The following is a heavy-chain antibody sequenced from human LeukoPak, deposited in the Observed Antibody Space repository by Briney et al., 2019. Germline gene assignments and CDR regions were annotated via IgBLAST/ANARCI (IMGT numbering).Heavy chain of an antibody. CDR2: INPSGGST. J-gene: IGHJ4*02. V-gene: IGHV1-46*01. CDR1: GYTFTSYY. CDR3: ARDDPAVAGIDY. Sequence: GASVKVSCKASGYTFTSYYMHCVRQAPGQGLEWMGIINPSGGSTSYAQKFQGRVTMTRDTSTSTVYMELSSLRSEDTAVYYCARDDPAVAGIDYWGQGTLVTVSS. D-gene: IGHD6-19*01.